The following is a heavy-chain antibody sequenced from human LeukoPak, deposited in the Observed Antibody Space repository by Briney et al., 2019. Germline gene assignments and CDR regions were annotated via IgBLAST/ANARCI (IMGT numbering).Heavy chain of an antibody. CDR1: GYSFTSYW. J-gene: IGHJ4*02. CDR2: IYPVDSVT. D-gene: IGHD3-22*01. CDR3: ASSYYYDSSGYFPLDY. Sequence: GESLQISCKGSGYSFTSYWIGWVRQMPGKGREWMGIIYPVDSVTRYSPSFQGQVTISADKSISTAYLQWSSLKASDTAMYYCASSYYYDSSGYFPLDYWGQGTLVTVSS. V-gene: IGHV5-51*01.